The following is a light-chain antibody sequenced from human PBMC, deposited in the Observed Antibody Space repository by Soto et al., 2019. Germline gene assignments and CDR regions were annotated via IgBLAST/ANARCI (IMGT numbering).Light chain of an antibody. V-gene: IGKV3-15*01. CDR2: GAS. CDR3: QQYNNWPPKGT. Sequence: EIVMPQSPATLSVSPGERATLSFRASQSVSSNLAWYQQKPGQAPRLLIYGASTRATGIPARFSGSGSGTEFTLTISSLQSEDFAVYYCQQYNNWPPKGTFGQGTRLEIK. CDR1: QSVSSN. J-gene: IGKJ5*01.